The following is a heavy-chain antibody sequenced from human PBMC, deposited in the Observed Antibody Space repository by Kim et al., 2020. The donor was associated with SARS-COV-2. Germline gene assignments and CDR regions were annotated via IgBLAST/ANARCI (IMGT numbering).Heavy chain of an antibody. CDR2: INAGNGNT. CDR3: ARGGYCSSTSCYVRSPFDP. Sequence: ASVKVSCKASGYTFTSYAMHWVRQAPGQRLEWMGWINAGNGNTKYSQKFQGRVTITRDTSASTAYMELSSLRSEDTAVYYCARGGYCSSTSCYVRSPFDPWGQGTLVTVSS. CDR1: GYTFTSYA. J-gene: IGHJ5*02. V-gene: IGHV1-3*01. D-gene: IGHD2-2*01.